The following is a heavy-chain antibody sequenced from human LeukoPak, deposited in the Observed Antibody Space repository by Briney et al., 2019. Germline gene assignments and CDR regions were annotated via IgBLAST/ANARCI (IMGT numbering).Heavy chain of an antibody. CDR2: IYHSGST. CDR1: GGSISSSNW. CDR3: ARERYSSSWYTFDP. Sequence: PSETLSLTCAVSGGSISSSNWWSWVRQPPGKGLEWIGEIYHSGSTNYNPSLKSRVTISVDTSKNQFSLKLSSVTAADTAVYYCARERYSSSWYTFDPWGQGTLVTVSS. J-gene: IGHJ5*02. D-gene: IGHD6-13*01. V-gene: IGHV4-4*02.